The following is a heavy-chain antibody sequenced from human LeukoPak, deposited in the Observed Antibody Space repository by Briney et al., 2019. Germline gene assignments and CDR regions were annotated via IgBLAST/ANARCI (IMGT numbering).Heavy chain of an antibody. CDR1: GGSISSSNW. V-gene: IGHV4-4*02. Sequence: SGTLSLTCAVSGGSISSSNWWSWVRQPPGKGLEWIGEIYHSGSTNYNPSLKSRVTIPVDKSKNQFSLKLSSVTAADTAVYYCAREQWLVHSYYYGMDVWGQGTTVTVSS. CDR2: IYHSGST. D-gene: IGHD6-19*01. J-gene: IGHJ6*02. CDR3: AREQWLVHSYYYGMDV.